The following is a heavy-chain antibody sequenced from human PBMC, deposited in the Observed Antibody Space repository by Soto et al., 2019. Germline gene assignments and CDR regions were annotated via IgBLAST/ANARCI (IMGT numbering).Heavy chain of an antibody. CDR3: ERSFGFGWSGYFDY. Sequence: EVQLLESGGGLVQPGGSLRISCAASGFTFSRYDMSWVRQAPGKGLEWVSAISGSGGSTYYADSVKGRFTISRDNSKNTLYLQMNSLRAEDTAVYYCERSFGFGWSGYFDYWGQGPLVTVSS. V-gene: IGHV3-23*01. D-gene: IGHD6-19*01. CDR1: GFTFSRYD. J-gene: IGHJ4*02. CDR2: ISGSGGST.